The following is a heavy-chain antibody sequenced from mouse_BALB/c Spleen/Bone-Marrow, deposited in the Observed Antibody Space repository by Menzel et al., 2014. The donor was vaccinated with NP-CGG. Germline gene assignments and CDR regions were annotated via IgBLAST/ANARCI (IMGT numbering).Heavy chain of an antibody. D-gene: IGHD1-1*01. CDR2: IWAGGST. V-gene: IGHV2-9*02. Sequence: VKLVESGPGLVAPSQSLSITCTVSGVSLTSYGVHWVRQPPGKVLEWLGVIWAGGSTNYNSALMSRLSISKDNSKSQVFLKMNSLQTDDTAMYYYARGSSYEGAIDYWDQGTSVTVSS. J-gene: IGHJ4*01. CDR3: ARGSSYEGAIDY. CDR1: GVSLTSYG.